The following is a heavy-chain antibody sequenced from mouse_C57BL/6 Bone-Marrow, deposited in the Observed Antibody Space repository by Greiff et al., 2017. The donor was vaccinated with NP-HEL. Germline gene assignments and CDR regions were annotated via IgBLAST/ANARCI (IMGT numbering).Heavy chain of an antibody. CDR3: ARMATVVATDFDY. CDR2: ISSGSITI. D-gene: IGHD1-1*01. V-gene: IGHV5-17*01. J-gene: IGHJ2*01. Sequence: EVQRVESGGGLVKPGGSLKLSCAASGFTFSDYGMHWVRQAPETGLEWVAYISSGSITIYYADTVKGRFTISLDNAKNTLFLQMTRLRAEDTAMYYCARMATVVATDFDYWGQGTTLTVSS. CDR1: GFTFSDYG.